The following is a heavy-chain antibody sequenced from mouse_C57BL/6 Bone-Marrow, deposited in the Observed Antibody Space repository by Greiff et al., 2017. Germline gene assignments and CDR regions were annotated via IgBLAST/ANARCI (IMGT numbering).Heavy chain of an antibody. CDR1: GYTFTSYW. V-gene: IGHV1-5*01. D-gene: IGHD1-1*01. J-gene: IGHJ2*01. CDR2: IYPGNSDT. CDR3: TKGTTVVPRDY. Sequence: VQLQQSGTVLARPGASVKMSCKTSGYTFTSYWMHWVKQRPGQGLEWIGAIYPGNSDTSYNQKFKGKAKLTAVTSASTAYMELSSLTNEDSAVYYCTKGTTVVPRDYWGQGTTLTVSS.